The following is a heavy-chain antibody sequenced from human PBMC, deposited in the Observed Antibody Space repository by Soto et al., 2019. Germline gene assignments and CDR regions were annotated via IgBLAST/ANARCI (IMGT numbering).Heavy chain of an antibody. CDR3: AKATATSGGAFEI. J-gene: IGHJ3*02. CDR1: GFSFGSYD. Sequence: GSLRLSCAGSGFSFGSYDMSWVRQAPGKGLEWVSTILVGGSTHYEDAVKGRFTISRDTSKNTVYLQMNSLTAGDTAVYYCAKATATSGGAFEIYRQGTMVTVSS. CDR2: ILVGGST. D-gene: IGHD1-1*01. V-gene: IGHV3-23*01.